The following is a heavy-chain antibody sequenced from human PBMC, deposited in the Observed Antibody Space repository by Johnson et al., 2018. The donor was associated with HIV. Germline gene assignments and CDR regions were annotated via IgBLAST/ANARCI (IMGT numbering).Heavy chain of an antibody. J-gene: IGHJ3*02. V-gene: IGHV3-30*04. CDR1: GFTFSSYA. Sequence: QVQLVESGGGLVQPGGSLRVSCAASGFTFSSYAMHWVRQAPGKGLEWVAVISYDGSNKYYADSVKGRFTISRDNSKNTLYLQMNSLRAEDTAVYYCAKDPTYDSSGYYGDAFDIWGQGTMVTVSS. CDR2: ISYDGSNK. CDR3: AKDPTYDSSGYYGDAFDI. D-gene: IGHD3-22*01.